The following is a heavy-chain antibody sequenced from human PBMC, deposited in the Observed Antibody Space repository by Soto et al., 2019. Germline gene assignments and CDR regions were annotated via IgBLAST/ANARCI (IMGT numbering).Heavy chain of an antibody. D-gene: IGHD6-19*01. J-gene: IGHJ6*02. CDR2: IYHSGST. V-gene: IGHV4-4*02. CDR3: ARVGGGWYLYYGMDV. CDR1: GGSISSSNW. Sequence: PSETLSLTCAVSGGSISSSNWWSWVRQPPGKGLEWIGEIYHSGSTNYNPSLKSRVTISVDKSKNQFSLKLSSVTAADTAVYYCARVGGGWYLYYGMDVWGQGTTVTVS.